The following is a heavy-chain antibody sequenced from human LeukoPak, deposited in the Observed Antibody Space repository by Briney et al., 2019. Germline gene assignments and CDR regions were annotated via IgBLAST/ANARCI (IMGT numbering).Heavy chain of an antibody. V-gene: IGHV4-34*01. D-gene: IGHD3-22*01. Sequence: SETLSLTCAVYGGSFSGYYWSWVRQPPGKGVEWVGEINHSGSTNYNPSLKSRVTISVDTSKNQFSLKQSAVAAPDTPVYYCARAQRGYYDSSGYYPPYYYMDDWGKGTTVTVSS. CDR1: GGSFSGYY. CDR2: INHSGST. J-gene: IGHJ6*03. CDR3: ARAQRGYYDSSGYYPPYYYMDD.